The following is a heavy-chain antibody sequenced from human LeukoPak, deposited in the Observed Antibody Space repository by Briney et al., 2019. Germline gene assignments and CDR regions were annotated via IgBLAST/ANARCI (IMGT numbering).Heavy chain of an antibody. Sequence: GRSLRLSCAASGFTFSSYGMHWVRQAPGKGVEWVAVISYDGSNKYYADSVKGRFTISRDNSKNTLYLQMNSLRAEDTAVYYCAKGYSGYEISGAFDIWGQGTMVTVSS. J-gene: IGHJ3*02. CDR2: ISYDGSNK. V-gene: IGHV3-30*18. D-gene: IGHD5-12*01. CDR3: AKGYSGYEISGAFDI. CDR1: GFTFSSYG.